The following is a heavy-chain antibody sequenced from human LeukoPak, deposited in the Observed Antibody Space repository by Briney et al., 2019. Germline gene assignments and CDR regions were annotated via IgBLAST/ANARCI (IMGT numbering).Heavy chain of an antibody. D-gene: IGHD1-14*01. J-gene: IGHJ6*02. CDR1: GYSFASYD. Sequence: ASVKVSCKASGYSFASYDINWVRQATGQGLEWLGWVNPNSGNSGYAQKFQGRVTMTRNTSTNTAYMELTSLTSADTDMYYCARITRYYYGMDVWGHGTTVTVSS. V-gene: IGHV1-8*01. CDR2: VNPNSGNS. CDR3: ARITRYYYGMDV.